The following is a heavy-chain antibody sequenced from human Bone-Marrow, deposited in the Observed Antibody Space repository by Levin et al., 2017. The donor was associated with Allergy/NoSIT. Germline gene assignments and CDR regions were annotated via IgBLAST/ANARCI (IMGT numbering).Heavy chain of an antibody. V-gene: IGHV4-61*02. J-gene: IGHJ5*01. CDR2: MFAGGAA. Sequence: SCTVSGDSINNTHHYWSWIRQPAGQGLEWIGRMFAGGAATYNRSLRSRVTISIDTSKNQFSLRLTSVTAADTAVYYCARDETFNSWHVGWFDSWGQGTLVTVSS. CDR1: GDSINNTHHY. D-gene: IGHD6-13*01. CDR3: ARDETFNSWHVGWFDS.